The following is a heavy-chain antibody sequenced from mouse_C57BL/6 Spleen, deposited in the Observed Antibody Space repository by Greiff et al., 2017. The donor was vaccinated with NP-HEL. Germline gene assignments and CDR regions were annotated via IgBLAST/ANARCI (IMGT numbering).Heavy chain of an antibody. V-gene: IGHV1-82*01. Sequence: VQLQQSGPELVKPGASVKISCKASGYAFSSSWMNWVKQRPGKGLEWIGRIYPGDGDTNYNGKFKGKATLTADKSSSTAYMQLSSLTSEDSVVYFCARSGEGYYGGPWFAYWGQGTLVTVSA. CDR3: ARSGEGYYGGPWFAY. CDR2: IYPGDGDT. CDR1: GYAFSSSW. J-gene: IGHJ3*01. D-gene: IGHD1-1*01.